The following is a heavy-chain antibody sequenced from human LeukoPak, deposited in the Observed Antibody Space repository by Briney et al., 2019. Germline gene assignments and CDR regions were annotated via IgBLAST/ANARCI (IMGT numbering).Heavy chain of an antibody. CDR3: AREGGQQLVLNFDY. CDR2: IKQDGSEK. Sequence: GGSLRLSYAASGFTFSSYWMSWVRQAPGKGLEWVANIKQDGSEKYYVDSVKGRFTISRDNAKNSLYLQMNSLRAEDTAVYYCAREGGQQLVLNFDYWGQGTLVTVSS. CDR1: GFTFSSYW. V-gene: IGHV3-7*01. J-gene: IGHJ4*02. D-gene: IGHD6-13*01.